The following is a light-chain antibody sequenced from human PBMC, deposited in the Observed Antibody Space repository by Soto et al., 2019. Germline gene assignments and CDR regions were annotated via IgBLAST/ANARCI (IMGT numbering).Light chain of an antibody. Sequence: SYELTQPPSVSVSPGQTASITCSGDKLGDKYACWYQQKPCQSPVLVIYQDSKRPSVIPERFSGSNSGNTATLTISGTQAMDEADYYCQAWDSSIVVFGGGTKLTVL. CDR3: QAWDSSIVV. CDR1: KLGDKY. CDR2: QDS. V-gene: IGLV3-1*01. J-gene: IGLJ2*01.